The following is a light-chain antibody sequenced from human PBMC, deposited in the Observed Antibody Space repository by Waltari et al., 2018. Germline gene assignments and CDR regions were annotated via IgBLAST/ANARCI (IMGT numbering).Light chain of an antibody. V-gene: IGLV1-51*01. CDR2: DNN. Sequence: QSVLTQPPSVSAAPGQKVTISCSVSSSNLGNYYVSWYHQLPGAAPKLLIYDNNKRPSGIPDRFSASKSGTSATLGITGLQIGDEAEYYCATWDNSLSDVVFGGGTKLTVL. CDR3: ATWDNSLSDVV. CDR1: SSNLGNYY. J-gene: IGLJ2*01.